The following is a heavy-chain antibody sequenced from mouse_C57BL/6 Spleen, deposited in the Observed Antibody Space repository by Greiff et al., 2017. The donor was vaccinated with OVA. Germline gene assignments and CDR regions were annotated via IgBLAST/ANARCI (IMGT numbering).Heavy chain of an antibody. V-gene: IGHV5-12*01. CDR3: ARHDDGGDY. CDR1: GFTFSDYY. Sequence: EVQGVESGGGLVQPGGSLKLSCAASGFTFSDYYMYWVRQTPEKRLEWVAYISNGGGSTYYPDTVKGRFTISRDNAKNTLYLQMSRLKSEDTAMYYCARHDDGGDYWGQGTSVTVSS. CDR2: ISNGGGST. D-gene: IGHD2-3*01. J-gene: IGHJ4*01.